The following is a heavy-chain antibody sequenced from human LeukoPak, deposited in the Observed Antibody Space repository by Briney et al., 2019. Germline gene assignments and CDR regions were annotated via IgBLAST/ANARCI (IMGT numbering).Heavy chain of an antibody. CDR3: ARPTTYYDSSGYYGSHAFDI. D-gene: IGHD3-22*01. J-gene: IGHJ3*02. CDR2: IYLGDSDT. CDR1: GSSVTNSW. V-gene: IGHV5-51*01. Sequence: GASLKISCKGSGSSVTNSWIGWVRQLPGKGLEWMGIIYLGDSDTRYSPSFKGQVTISADRSINTAYLQWVSLKASDTAMYYCARPTTYYDSSGYYGSHAFDIWGQGTMVTVSS.